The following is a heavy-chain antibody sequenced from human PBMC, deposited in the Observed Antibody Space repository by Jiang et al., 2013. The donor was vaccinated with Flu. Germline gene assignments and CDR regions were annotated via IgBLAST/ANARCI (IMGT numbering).Heavy chain of an antibody. D-gene: IGHD3-3*01. V-gene: IGHV4-34*01. Sequence: LLKPSETLSLTCAVYGGSFSGYYWSWIRQPPGKGLEWIGEINHSGSTNYNPSLKSRVTISVDTSKNQFSLKLSSVTAADTAVYYCARSKYYDFWSGYYWFDPWGQGTLVTVSS. CDR1: GGSFSGYY. J-gene: IGHJ5*02. CDR2: INHSGST. CDR3: ARSKYYDFWSGYYWFDP.